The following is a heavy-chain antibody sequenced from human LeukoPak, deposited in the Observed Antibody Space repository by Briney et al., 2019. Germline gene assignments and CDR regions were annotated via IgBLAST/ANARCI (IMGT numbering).Heavy chain of an antibody. V-gene: IGHV3-33*06. J-gene: IGHJ4*02. CDR2: IWHDGSDK. D-gene: IGHD4-11*01. Sequence: GGSLRLSCAASGFTFSHYGMHWVRQAPGKGLVWVAVIWHDGSDKYYADSVKGRFTISRDNSKNTVYLHMDSLRAEDTAIYYCAKDAQRGFHYSNSLDYWGQGTMVTVSS. CDR3: AKDAQRGFHYSNSLDY. CDR1: GFTFSHYG.